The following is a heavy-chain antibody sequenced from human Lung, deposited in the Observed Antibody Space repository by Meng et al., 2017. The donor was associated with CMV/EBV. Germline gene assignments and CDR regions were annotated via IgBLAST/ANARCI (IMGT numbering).Heavy chain of an antibody. CDR2: TSYDGSKK. V-gene: IGHV3-30*04. J-gene: IGHJ4*02. CDR3: ARADYANYGFWSGFPAF. D-gene: IGHD3-3*01. Sequence: NWVRQAPGKGLEWVAVTSYDGSKKEYANSVKGRFTVSRDNSKNTLYLQMNTLRADDTAVYYCARADYANYGFWSGFPAFWGQGTRGT.